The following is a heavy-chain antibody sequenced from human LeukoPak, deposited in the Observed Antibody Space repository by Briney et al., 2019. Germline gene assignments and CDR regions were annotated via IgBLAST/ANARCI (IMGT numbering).Heavy chain of an antibody. CDR2: INHSGST. CDR3: AREGAIAAALDY. CDR1: GGSFSGYY. J-gene: IGHJ4*02. D-gene: IGHD6-13*01. Sequence: PSETLSLTCAVYGGSFSGYYWSWIRQPPGKGLEWIGEINHSGSTNYNPSLKSRVTISVDTSKSQFSLKLSSVTAADTAVYYCAREGAIAAALDYWGQGTLVTVSS. V-gene: IGHV4-34*01.